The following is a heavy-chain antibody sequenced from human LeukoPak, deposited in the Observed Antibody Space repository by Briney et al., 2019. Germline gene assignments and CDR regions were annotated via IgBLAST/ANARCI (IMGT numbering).Heavy chain of an antibody. CDR1: GDTLTALS. V-gene: IGHV1-24*01. Sequence: ASVKVSCMVSGDTLTALSMHWVRQAPGKGLEWMGGFHPEDGETIYAQKFQGRVTMTEDASTDTAYMELSSLRSDDTAVYYCTTGKIYCSTTSCSDDYWGQGTLVTVSS. CDR3: TTGKIYCSTTSCSDDY. CDR2: FHPEDGET. J-gene: IGHJ4*02. D-gene: IGHD2-2*01.